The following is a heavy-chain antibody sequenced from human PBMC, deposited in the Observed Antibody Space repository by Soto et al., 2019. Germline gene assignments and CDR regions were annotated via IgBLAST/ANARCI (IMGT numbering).Heavy chain of an antibody. CDR1: GGTFSSYA. CDR2: IIPIFGTA. D-gene: IGHD5-18*01. CDR3: ASPARGYSYGYDAFDI. Sequence: ASVKVSCKASGGTFSSYAISWVRQAPGQGLEWMGGIIPIFGTANYAQKFQGRVTITADESTSTAYMELSSVRSEDTAGYDCASPARGYSYGYDAFDIWGQGSMVNVSS. V-gene: IGHV1-69*13. J-gene: IGHJ3*02.